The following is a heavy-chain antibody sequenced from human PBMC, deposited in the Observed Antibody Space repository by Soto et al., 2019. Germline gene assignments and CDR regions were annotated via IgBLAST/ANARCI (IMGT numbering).Heavy chain of an antibody. V-gene: IGHV3-30*18. D-gene: IGHD3-10*01. Sequence: GGSLRLSCAAAELTFISYGMHWVRQAPGKGLEWVAVIVYDGSNKYYVDSVKGRFTISRDNSKNTLSLQMNSLRAEDTAVYYCAKDREVLLLHHFDSWGQGTLVTVSS. J-gene: IGHJ4*02. CDR3: AKDREVLLLHHFDS. CDR2: IVYDGSNK. CDR1: ELTFISYG.